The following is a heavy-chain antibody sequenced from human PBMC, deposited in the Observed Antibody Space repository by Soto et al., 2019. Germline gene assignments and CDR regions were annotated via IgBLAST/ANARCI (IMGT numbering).Heavy chain of an antibody. D-gene: IGHD2-2*01. J-gene: IGHJ4*02. Sequence: EVQLLESGGGLVQPGGSLRLSCAASGFTFSSYAMGWVRQAPGKGLEWVSAISGSGGSTYYADSVKGRFTISRDNSKNTLYLQMNSLRAEDTAVYYCAKMLLDCSSTSCRKDALYYFDYWGQGTLVTVSS. V-gene: IGHV3-23*01. CDR3: AKMLLDCSSTSCRKDALYYFDY. CDR2: ISGSGGST. CDR1: GFTFSSYA.